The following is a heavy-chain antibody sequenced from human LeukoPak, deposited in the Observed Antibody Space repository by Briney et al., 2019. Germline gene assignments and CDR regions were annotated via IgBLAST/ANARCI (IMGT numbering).Heavy chain of an antibody. CDR2: INWNGGST. J-gene: IGHJ3*02. V-gene: IGHV3-20*04. D-gene: IGHD2-15*01. CDR3: ARDFLPLVDDAFDI. Sequence: GRSLRLSCAASRFTFDDYGMSWVRQAPGKGLEWVSGINWNGGSTGYADSVKGRFTISRDNAKNSLYLQMNSLRAEDTALYYCARDFLPLVDDAFDIWGPGTMVTVSS. CDR1: RFTFDDYG.